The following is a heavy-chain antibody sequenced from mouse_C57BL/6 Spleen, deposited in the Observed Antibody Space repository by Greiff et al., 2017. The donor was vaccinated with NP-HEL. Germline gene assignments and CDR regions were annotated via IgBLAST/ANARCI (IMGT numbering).Heavy chain of an antibody. CDR1: GFTFSSYA. V-gene: IGHV5-4*01. D-gene: IGHD1-1*01. CDR2: ISDGGSYT. Sequence: EVQGVESGGGLVKPGGSLKLSCAASGFTFSSYAMSWVRQTPEKRLEWVATISDGGSYTYYPDNVKGRFTISRDNAKNNLYLQMSHLKSEDTAMYYCARCGYYYGSSRYWYFDVWGTGTTVTVSS. CDR3: ARCGYYYGSSRYWYFDV. J-gene: IGHJ1*03.